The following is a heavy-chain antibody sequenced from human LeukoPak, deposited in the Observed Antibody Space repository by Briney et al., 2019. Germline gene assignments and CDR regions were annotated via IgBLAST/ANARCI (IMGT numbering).Heavy chain of an antibody. D-gene: IGHD3-10*01. CDR2: IIPILGIA. CDR3: ARDVGVYGSGSYYNA. CDR1: GGTFSSYA. Sequence: SVKVSCKASGGTFSSYAISWVRQAPGQGLEWMGRIIPILGIANYAQKFQGRVTITADKSTSTAHMELSSLRSEDTAVYYCARDVGVYGSGSYYNAWGQGTLVTVSS. J-gene: IGHJ5*02. V-gene: IGHV1-69*04.